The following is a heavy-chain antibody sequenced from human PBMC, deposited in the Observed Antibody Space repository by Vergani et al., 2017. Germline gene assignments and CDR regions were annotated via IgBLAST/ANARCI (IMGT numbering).Heavy chain of an antibody. D-gene: IGHD4-17*01. J-gene: IGHJ4*02. V-gene: IGHV4-34*01. CDR2: INHSGST. CDR3: ARGHDRSDYGDHSTLPFDY. Sequence: QVQLQQWGAGLLTPSETLSLTCAVYGGSFSGYYWSWIRQPPGKGLEWIGEINHSGSTNYNPSLKSRVTISVDTSKNQFSLKLSSVTAADTAVYYCARGHDRSDYGDHSTLPFDYWGQGTLVTVSS. CDR1: GGSFSGYY.